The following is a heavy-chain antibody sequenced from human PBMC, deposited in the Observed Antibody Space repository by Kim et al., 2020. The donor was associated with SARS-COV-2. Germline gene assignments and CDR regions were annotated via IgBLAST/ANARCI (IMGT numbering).Heavy chain of an antibody. CDR2: INSDGSST. V-gene: IGHV3-74*01. D-gene: IGHD6-19*01. Sequence: GGSLRLSCAASGFTFSSYWMHWVRQAPGKGLVWVSRINSDGSSTSYADSVKGRFTISRDNAKNTLYLQMNSLRAEDTAVYYCASGTQSSGLDYWGQGTLVTVSS. J-gene: IGHJ4*02. CDR1: GFTFSSYW. CDR3: ASGTQSSGLDY.